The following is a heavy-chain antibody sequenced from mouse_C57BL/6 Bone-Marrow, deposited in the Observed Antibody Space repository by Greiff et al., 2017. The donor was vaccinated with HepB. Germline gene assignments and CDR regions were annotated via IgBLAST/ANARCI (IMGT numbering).Heavy chain of an antibody. CDR1: GFTFSSYT. V-gene: IGHV5-9*01. CDR3: ARQTLLSYAMDY. Sequence: EVQLQESGGGLVKPGGSLKLSCAASGFTFSSYTMSWVRQTPEKRLEWVATISGGGGNTYYPDSVKGRFTISRDNAKNTLYLQMSSLRSEDTALYYCARQTLLSYAMDYWGQGTSVTVSS. D-gene: IGHD1-1*01. CDR2: ISGGGGNT. J-gene: IGHJ4*01.